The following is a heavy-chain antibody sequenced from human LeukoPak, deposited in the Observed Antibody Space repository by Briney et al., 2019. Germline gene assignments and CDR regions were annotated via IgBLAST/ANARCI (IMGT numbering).Heavy chain of an antibody. J-gene: IGHJ4*02. Sequence: GESLKISCKGSGYSFTSYWIGWVRQLPGKVLEWMGIIYPGDSDTRYSPSFQGQVTISADNSISTAYLQWSSLKASDTAMYYCARHPYSSGWHFDYWGQGTLVTVSS. CDR1: GYSFTSYW. V-gene: IGHV5-51*01. CDR2: IYPGDSDT. CDR3: ARHPYSSGWHFDY. D-gene: IGHD6-19*01.